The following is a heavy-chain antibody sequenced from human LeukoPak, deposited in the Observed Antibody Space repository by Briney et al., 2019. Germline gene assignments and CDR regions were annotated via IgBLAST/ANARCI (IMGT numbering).Heavy chain of an antibody. CDR1: GGSISSSSYY. CDR2: IYYGGST. D-gene: IGHD4-11*01. Sequence: SETLSLTCTVSGGSISSSSYYWGWIRQPPGKGLEWIGSIYYGGSTYYNPSLQSRVTISVDTSKNQFSLKLTSVTAADTAVYYCARDMVHDYSDYANAFDIWGQGTMVTVSS. CDR3: ARDMVHDYSDYANAFDI. J-gene: IGHJ3*02. V-gene: IGHV4-39*07.